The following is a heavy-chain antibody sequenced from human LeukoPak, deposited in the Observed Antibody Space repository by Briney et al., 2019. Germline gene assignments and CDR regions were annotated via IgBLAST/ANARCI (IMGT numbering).Heavy chain of an antibody. V-gene: IGHV1-69*13. Sequence: SVKVSCTASGGTFSSYAISWVRQVPGQGLEWMGGIIPIFGTANYAQKFQGRVTITADESTSTAYMELSSLRSEDTAVYYCARTHIVGAYWLDYWGQGTLVTVSS. CDR2: IIPIFGTA. J-gene: IGHJ4*02. D-gene: IGHD1-26*01. CDR3: ARTHIVGAYWLDY. CDR1: GGTFSSYA.